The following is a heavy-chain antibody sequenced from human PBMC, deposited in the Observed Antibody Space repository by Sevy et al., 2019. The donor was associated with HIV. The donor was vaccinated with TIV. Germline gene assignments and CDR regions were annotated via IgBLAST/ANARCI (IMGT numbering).Heavy chain of an antibody. Sequence: GGSLRLSCTASGFTFSKSWMHWVRQVPGKGLQWVSRVKTDGSGTIYAESVKGRFIISRDNAKNTVYLQMNSLRAEDTAVYFCVRDSGSYSLFDYWGQGTLVTVSS. CDR2: VKTDGSGT. J-gene: IGHJ4*02. CDR1: GFTFSKSW. V-gene: IGHV3-74*01. D-gene: IGHD3-10*01. CDR3: VRDSGSYSLFDY.